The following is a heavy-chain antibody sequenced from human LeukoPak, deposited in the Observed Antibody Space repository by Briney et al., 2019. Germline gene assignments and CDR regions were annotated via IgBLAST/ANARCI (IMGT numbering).Heavy chain of an antibody. V-gene: IGHV1-2*02. CDR1: GYTFTGYY. Sequence: EASVKVSCKASGYTFTGYYMHWVRQAPGQGLEWMGWINPNSGGTNYAQKFQGRVTMTRGTSNSTDYMELSRLRSDDTAVYYCARDGRYCSGGSCYGRYFQHWGQGTLVTVSS. D-gene: IGHD2-15*01. CDR3: ARDGRYCSGGSCYGRYFQH. J-gene: IGHJ1*01. CDR2: INPNSGGT.